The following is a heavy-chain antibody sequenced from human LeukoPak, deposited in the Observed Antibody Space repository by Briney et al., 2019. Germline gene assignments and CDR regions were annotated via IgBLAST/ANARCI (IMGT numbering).Heavy chain of an antibody. CDR2: IYYSGST. Sequence: SETLSLTCTVSGGSISSYYWSWFRQVPGKGLEWIGYIYYSGSTNYNPSLKSRVTISVDTSKNQFSLKVNSVTAADPAVYYCARGLAGYSGGDDAFDIWGQGTMVTVSS. CDR3: ARGLAGYSGGDDAFDI. J-gene: IGHJ3*02. CDR1: GGSISSYY. D-gene: IGHD6-19*01. V-gene: IGHV4-59*01.